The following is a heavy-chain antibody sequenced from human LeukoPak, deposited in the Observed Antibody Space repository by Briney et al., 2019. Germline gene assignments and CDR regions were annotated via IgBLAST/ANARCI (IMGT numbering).Heavy chain of an antibody. D-gene: IGHD4-17*01. V-gene: IGHV1-2*02. Sequence: GASVTVSSTASGYTFTDSYMHWVRQAPGHGFEWIGWINPNSGGTNYAQKFQGRVTMTRDTSISTAYMELSRLRSDDTAVYYCARVVCFGDYPFDYWGQGTLVTVSS. CDR2: INPNSGGT. CDR1: GYTFTDSY. J-gene: IGHJ4*02. CDR3: ARVVCFGDYPFDY.